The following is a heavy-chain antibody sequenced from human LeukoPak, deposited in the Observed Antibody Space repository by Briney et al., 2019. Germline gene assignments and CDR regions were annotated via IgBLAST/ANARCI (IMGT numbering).Heavy chain of an antibody. CDR3: ARHFPNVKGDYFDY. D-gene: IGHD2/OR15-2a*01. CDR2: IYYSGST. J-gene: IGHJ4*02. Sequence: SETLSLTCTVSGGSISSYYWSWIRQPPGKGLEWIGYIYYSGSTNYNPSLKSRVTISVDTSKNQFSLNLRSVTAEDTAVYYCARHFPNVKGDYFDYWGQGTLVTVSS. V-gene: IGHV4-59*08. CDR1: GGSISSYY.